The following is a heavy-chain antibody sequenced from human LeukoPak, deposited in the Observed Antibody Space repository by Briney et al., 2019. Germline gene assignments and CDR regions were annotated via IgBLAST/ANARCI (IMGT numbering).Heavy chain of an antibody. V-gene: IGHV1-18*04. CDR1: GYTFTSYG. CDR3: ARYASIAVAGSFDY. D-gene: IGHD6-19*01. J-gene: IGHJ4*02. CDR2: ISAYNANT. Sequence: ASVKVSCKASGYTFTSYGINWVRQAPGQGLEWMGWISAYNANTNYAQKFQGRVTMTTDTSTSTIYMELRNLRSDDTAVYYCARYASIAVAGSFDYWGQGTLVTVSS.